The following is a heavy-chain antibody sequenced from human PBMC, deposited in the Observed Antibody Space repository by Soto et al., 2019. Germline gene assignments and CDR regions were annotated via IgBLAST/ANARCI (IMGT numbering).Heavy chain of an antibody. J-gene: IGHJ1*01. V-gene: IGHV4-34*01. Sequence: SETLSLTCAVYGGSFSGYYWSWIRQPPGKGLEWIGEINHSGSTNYNPSLKSRVTISVDTSKNQFSLKLSSVTAADTAVYYCARGGYCSGGSCLFAEYFQHWGQGTLVTVSS. CDR3: ARGGYCSGGSCLFAEYFQH. D-gene: IGHD2-15*01. CDR2: INHSGST. CDR1: GGSFSGYY.